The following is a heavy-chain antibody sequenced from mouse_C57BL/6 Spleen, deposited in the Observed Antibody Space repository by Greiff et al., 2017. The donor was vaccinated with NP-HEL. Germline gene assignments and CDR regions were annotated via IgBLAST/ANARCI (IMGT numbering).Heavy chain of an antibody. J-gene: IGHJ2*01. D-gene: IGHD1-1*01. CDR3: ATITTTFDY. CDR1: GYAFSSSW. V-gene: IGHV1-82*01. CDR2: IYPGDGDT. Sequence: VQGVESGPELVKPGASVKISCKASGYAFSSSWMNWVKQRPGKGLEWIGRIYPGDGDTNYNGKFKGKATLTADKSSSTAYMQLSSLTSEDSAVYFCATITTTFDYWGQGTTLTVSS.